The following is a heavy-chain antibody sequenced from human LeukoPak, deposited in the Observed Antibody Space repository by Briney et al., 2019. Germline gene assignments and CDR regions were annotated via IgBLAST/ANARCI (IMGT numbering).Heavy chain of an antibody. CDR1: GGSFSGYY. CDR3: ARIFPHYGSGSYYQDY. CDR2: INHSGST. J-gene: IGHJ4*02. V-gene: IGHV4-34*01. D-gene: IGHD3-10*01. Sequence: SETLSLTCAVYGGSFSGYYWSWIRQPPGKGLDLIGEINHSGSTNYNPSLKSRVTISVDTSKNQFSLKLSSVTAADTAVYYCARIFPHYGSGSYYQDYWGQGTLVTVSS.